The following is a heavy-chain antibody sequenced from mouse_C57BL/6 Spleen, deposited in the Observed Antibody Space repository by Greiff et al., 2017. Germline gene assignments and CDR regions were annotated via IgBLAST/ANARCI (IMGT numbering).Heavy chain of an antibody. D-gene: IGHD1-1*01. J-gene: IGHJ2*01. CDR2: INPYNGGT. Sequence: VQLQQSGPVLVKPGASVKMSCKASGYTFTDYYMNWVKQSHGKSLEWIGVINPYNGGTSYNQKFKGKATLTVDKSSSTAYMELDSLTSEDSAVYYCARDYGSRLDFDYWGQGTTLTVSS. CDR1: GYTFTDYY. CDR3: ARDYGSRLDFDY. V-gene: IGHV1-19*01.